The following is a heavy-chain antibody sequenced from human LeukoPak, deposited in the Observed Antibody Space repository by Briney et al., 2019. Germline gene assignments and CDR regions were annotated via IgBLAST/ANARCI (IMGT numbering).Heavy chain of an antibody. V-gene: IGHV4-4*02. Sequence: SGTLSLTCAVSGGSISSSNWWSWVRQPPGKGLEWIGEIYHSGSTNYNPSLKSRVTISVDKSKNQISLKLSSVTAADTAVYYCALTRELRSAVAGRERAFDYWGQGTLVTVSS. D-gene: IGHD6-19*01. J-gene: IGHJ4*02. CDR3: ALTRELRSAVAGRERAFDY. CDR2: IYHSGST. CDR1: GGSISSSNW.